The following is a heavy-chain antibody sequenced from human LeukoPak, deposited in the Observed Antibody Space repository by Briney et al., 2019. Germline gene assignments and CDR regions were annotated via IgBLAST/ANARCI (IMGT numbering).Heavy chain of an antibody. V-gene: IGHV4-59*01. CDR3: AITQSGSYQGWFDP. D-gene: IGHD1-26*01. CDR1: GGSISSYY. CDR2: LYYSGST. Sequence: SETLPLTCTVSGGSISSYYWSWIRQPPGKGLEWIGYLYYSGSTNYNPSLKSRVTISVDTSKNQFSLTLSSVTAADTAVYYCAITQSGSYQGWFDPWGQGTLVTVSS. J-gene: IGHJ5*02.